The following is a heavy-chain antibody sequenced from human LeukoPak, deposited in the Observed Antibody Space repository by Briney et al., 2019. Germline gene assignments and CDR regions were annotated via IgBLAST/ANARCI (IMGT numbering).Heavy chain of an antibody. Sequence: GASVTVSCTAAGYSFVTYGISWVRQAPGQGLEWMGRISGYNGNTDYAQSLQGRVTMTTDTSTSTAYMELRSLRSDDTAVYYCARVGGGNSRATDAFDIWGQGTMVTVSS. CDR3: ARVGGGNSRATDAFDI. V-gene: IGHV1-18*01. D-gene: IGHD4-23*01. J-gene: IGHJ3*02. CDR1: GYSFVTYG. CDR2: ISGYNGNT.